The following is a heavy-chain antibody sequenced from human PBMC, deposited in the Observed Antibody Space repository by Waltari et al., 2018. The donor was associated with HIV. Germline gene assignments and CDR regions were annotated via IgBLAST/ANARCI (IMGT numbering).Heavy chain of an antibody. J-gene: IGHJ4*02. Sequence: AQLLESGGGLVQRGGSLRLSCAASGFSFSDYALGWVRQAPGKGLQCVSTISGSGQTTYYAESVEGRFTISRDDSQNTLYLQMHSVRGEDTAVYFCAKGVSVATRTGFDSWGQGTMVIVSS. CDR1: GFSFSDYA. CDR3: AKGVSVATRTGFDS. V-gene: IGHV3-23*01. CDR2: ISGSGQTT. D-gene: IGHD5-12*01.